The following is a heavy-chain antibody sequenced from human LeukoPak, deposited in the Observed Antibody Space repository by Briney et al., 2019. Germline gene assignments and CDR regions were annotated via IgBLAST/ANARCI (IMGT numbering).Heavy chain of an antibody. V-gene: IGHV3-33*01. CDR1: GFTFSSYG. Sequence: SGGSLRLSCAASGFTFSSYGMHWVRQAPGKGLEWVAVIWYDGSNKYYADSVKGRFTISRDNSKNTLYLQMNSLRAEDTAVYYCARDGPVDTAMGAAYYYYYGMDVWGQGTTVTVSS. D-gene: IGHD5-18*01. CDR3: ARDGPVDTAMGAAYYYYYGMDV. CDR2: IWYDGSNK. J-gene: IGHJ6*02.